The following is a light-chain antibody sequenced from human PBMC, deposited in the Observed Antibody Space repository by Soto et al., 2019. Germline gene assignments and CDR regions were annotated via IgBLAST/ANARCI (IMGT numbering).Light chain of an antibody. CDR1: QSVSSN. J-gene: IGKJ5*01. V-gene: IGKV3-20*01. CDR3: QQYSSSPSIT. CDR2: GAS. Sequence: EMVLTQSPGTLSVSPGERATLSCSASQSVSSNLAWYQQKPGQAPRLLIYGASTRATGIPDRFSGSGSGTDFTLTISRLEPEDFAVYYCQQYSSSPSITFGQGTRLEIK.